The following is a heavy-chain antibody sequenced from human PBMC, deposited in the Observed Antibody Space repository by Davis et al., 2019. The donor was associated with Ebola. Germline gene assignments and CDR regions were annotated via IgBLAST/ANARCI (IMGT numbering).Heavy chain of an antibody. D-gene: IGHD6-19*01. CDR2: ISGSGGNT. Sequence: PGGSLRLSCAASGFTFSDYVMSWVRQAPGKGLEWVSAISGSGGNTYYADSVKGRFTISRDNSKNTLSLQMNSLRAEDTAVYYCSGLGASSGWYLPWGQGTLVTVSS. CDR3: SGLGASSGWYLP. J-gene: IGHJ5*02. CDR1: GFTFSDYV. V-gene: IGHV3-23*01.